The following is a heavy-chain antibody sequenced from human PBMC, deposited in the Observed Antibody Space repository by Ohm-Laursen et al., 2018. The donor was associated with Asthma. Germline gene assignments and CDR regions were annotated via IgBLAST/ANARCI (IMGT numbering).Heavy chain of an antibody. Sequence: SLRLSCAASGYTFSSYSIHWVRQIPGKGLEWVASISTASSFIYYADSVRGRFTTSRDNARNSVCLQMNSLRAEDTALYYCARIGPEWELPGREYSLHHWGEGTLVTVSS. J-gene: IGHJ1*01. CDR3: ARIGPEWELPGREYSLHH. D-gene: IGHD1-26*01. V-gene: IGHV3-21*01. CDR2: ISTASSFI. CDR1: GYTFSSYS.